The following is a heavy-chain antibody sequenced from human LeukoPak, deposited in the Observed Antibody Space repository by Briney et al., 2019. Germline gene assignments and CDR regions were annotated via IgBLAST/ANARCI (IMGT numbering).Heavy chain of an antibody. CDR3: ARAARPYLFDY. Sequence: SVKVSCKASGGTFSSYAISWVRQAPGQGLEWMGGIIPIFGAANYAQKFQGRVTITTDESTSTAYMELSSLRSEDTAVYYCARAARPYLFDYWGQEPWSPSPQ. D-gene: IGHD6-6*01. J-gene: IGHJ4*01. CDR1: GGTFSSYA. CDR2: IIPIFGAA. V-gene: IGHV1-69*05.